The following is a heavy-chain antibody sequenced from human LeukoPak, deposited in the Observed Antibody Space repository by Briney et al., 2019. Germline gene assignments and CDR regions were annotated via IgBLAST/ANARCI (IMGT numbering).Heavy chain of an antibody. CDR2: INPNSGGT. V-gene: IGHV1-2*06. CDR1: GYTFTGYY. Sequence: ASVKVSCKASGYTFTGYYVHWVRQAPGQGLEWMGRINPNSGGTNYAQKFQGRVTMTRDTSISTAYMELSRLRSDDTAVYYCARDSEAPRYFDWLTPRGYYYMDVWGKGTTVTVSS. J-gene: IGHJ6*03. D-gene: IGHD3-9*01. CDR3: ARDSEAPRYFDWLTPRGYYYMDV.